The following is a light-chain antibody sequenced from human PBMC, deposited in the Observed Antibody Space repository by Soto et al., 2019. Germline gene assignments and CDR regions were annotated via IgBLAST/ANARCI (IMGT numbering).Light chain of an antibody. CDR1: SSDIGYHNR. CDR3: SSFASSATLV. V-gene: IGLV2-18*02. Sequence: QSALTQPPSVSGSPGQSVTISCTGTSSDIGYHNRVSWYQQPPGTAPKLMIYEVSTRYSGVPDRFSGSKSGNTASLTISGLQAEYEADYYCSSFASSATLVFGGGTKVTVL. CDR2: EVS. J-gene: IGLJ3*02.